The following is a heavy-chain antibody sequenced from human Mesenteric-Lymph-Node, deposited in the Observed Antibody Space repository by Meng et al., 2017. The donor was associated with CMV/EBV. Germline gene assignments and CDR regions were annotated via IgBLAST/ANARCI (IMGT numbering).Heavy chain of an antibody. V-gene: IGHV3-30-3*01. Sequence: GGSLRLSCTVSGGSISSSSYYWGWIRQPPGKGLEWVAIISYDGSKKLYTDSVKGRFTISRDNSKNTMYLQMNSLRSEDTAVYFCARDHWSLGYCSSANCHVSDYWGKGTLVTVSS. D-gene: IGHD2-15*01. CDR3: ARDHWSLGYCSSANCHVSDY. CDR1: GGSISSSS. CDR2: ISYDGSKK. J-gene: IGHJ4*02.